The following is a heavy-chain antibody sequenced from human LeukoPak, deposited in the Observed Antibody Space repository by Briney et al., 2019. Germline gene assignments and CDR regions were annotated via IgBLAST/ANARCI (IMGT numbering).Heavy chain of an antibody. Sequence: SVKVSCKASGGTFSSYAISWVRQAPGQGLEWMGGIIPIFGTANYAQKFQGRVTITADASTSTAYMELSSLRSEDTAVYYCARVLSGGIAVAGTFDYWGQGTLVTVSS. CDR3: ARVLSGGIAVAGTFDY. V-gene: IGHV1-69*13. D-gene: IGHD6-19*01. CDR1: GGTFSSYA. J-gene: IGHJ4*02. CDR2: IIPIFGTA.